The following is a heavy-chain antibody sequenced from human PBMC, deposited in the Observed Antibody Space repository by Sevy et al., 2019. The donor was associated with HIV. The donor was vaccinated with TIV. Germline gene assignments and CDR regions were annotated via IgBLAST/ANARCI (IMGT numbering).Heavy chain of an antibody. J-gene: IGHJ6*03. D-gene: IGHD1-1*01. CDR3: ARESTTGTSGRGYYFYMDV. Sequence: SETLSLTCNVSGGFISDYYWNWIRQPAGKGLEWIGRMYRDGTTNYNPSLKSRVTMSIDTSKSQFSLKLRSVTAADAAAYDCARESTTGTSGRGYYFYMDVWGKGATVTVSS. CDR2: MYRDGTT. V-gene: IGHV4-4*07. CDR1: GGFISDYY.